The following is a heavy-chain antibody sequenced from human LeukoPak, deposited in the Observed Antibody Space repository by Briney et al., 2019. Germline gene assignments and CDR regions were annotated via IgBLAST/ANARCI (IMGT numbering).Heavy chain of an antibody. Sequence: ASVKVSCKASGGTFSSYAISWVRQAPGQGLEWMGGIIPIFGTANYAQKFQGRVTITADESTSTAYMELSSLRSEDTAVYYCARVSPDATGTTQGYWGQGTLVTVSS. CDR2: IIPIFGTA. J-gene: IGHJ4*02. CDR1: GGTFSSYA. CDR3: ARVSPDATGTTQGY. V-gene: IGHV1-69*13. D-gene: IGHD1-1*01.